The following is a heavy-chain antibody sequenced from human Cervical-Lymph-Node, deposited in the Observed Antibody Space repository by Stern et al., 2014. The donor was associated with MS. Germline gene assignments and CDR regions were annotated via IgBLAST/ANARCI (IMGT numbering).Heavy chain of an antibody. D-gene: IGHD3-22*01. Sequence: ESGPTLVKPTQTLALTCTFSGFSLSTSGVGVGWIRQPPGKALEWLALIYWNDDKSYSPSLNSRLTITKDTSKNQVVLTMTNMDPVDTATYYCAHNYDSSGYYDYWGQGTLVTVSS. CDR1: GFSLSTSGVG. CDR3: AHNYDSSGYYDY. J-gene: IGHJ4*02. CDR2: IYWNDDK. V-gene: IGHV2-5*01.